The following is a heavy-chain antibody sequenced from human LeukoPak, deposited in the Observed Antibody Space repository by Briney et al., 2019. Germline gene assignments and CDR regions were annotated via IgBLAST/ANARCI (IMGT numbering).Heavy chain of an antibody. Sequence: ASVKVSCKASGYTFTNYGISWVRQAPGQGLEWMGWISADNGNTYYTQNFQGRVSMTTDTSTSTAYMEVRSLRSDDTAVFYCARVGILTGYYFFDSWGQGTLVTVSS. V-gene: IGHV1-18*01. CDR2: ISADNGNT. CDR1: GYTFTNYG. J-gene: IGHJ4*02. CDR3: ARVGILTGYYFFDS. D-gene: IGHD3-9*01.